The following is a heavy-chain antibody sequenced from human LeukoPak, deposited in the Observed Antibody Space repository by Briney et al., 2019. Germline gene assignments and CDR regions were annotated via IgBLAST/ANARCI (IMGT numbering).Heavy chain of an antibody. CDR3: ARRSGRIMITFGGVTKIDY. CDR2: ICHSGST. Sequence: SGTLSLTCAVSGGSISSGNCWTWVRQPPGKGLEWIGEICHSGSTNYNPSLKSRVTISVDTSKNQFSLKLSSVTAADTAVYYCARRSGRIMITFGGVTKIDYWGQGTLVTVSS. CDR1: GGSISSGNC. D-gene: IGHD3-16*01. J-gene: IGHJ4*02. V-gene: IGHV4-4*02.